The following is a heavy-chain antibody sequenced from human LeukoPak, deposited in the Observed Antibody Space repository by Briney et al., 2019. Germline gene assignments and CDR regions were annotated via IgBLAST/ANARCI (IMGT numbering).Heavy chain of an antibody. D-gene: IGHD3-3*01. Sequence: PGGSLRLSCAASGFTFSSYSMNWVRQAPGKGLEWVSYISSSSSTIYYADSVKGRFTISRDNAKNSLYLQMNSLRAEDTAVYYCARAYDFWSGAKGNNWFDPWGQGTLVTVSS. J-gene: IGHJ5*02. CDR2: ISSSSSTI. CDR3: ARAYDFWSGAKGNNWFDP. V-gene: IGHV3-48*01. CDR1: GFTFSSYS.